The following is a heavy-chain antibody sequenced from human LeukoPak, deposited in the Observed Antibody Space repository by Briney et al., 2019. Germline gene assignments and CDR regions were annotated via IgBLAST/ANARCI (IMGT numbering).Heavy chain of an antibody. CDR1: GFTFSSYG. CDR2: IWYDGSNK. V-gene: IGHV3-33*01. D-gene: IGHD2-21*02. Sequence: GGSLRLSCAASGFTFSSYGMHWVRQAPGKGLEWVAVIWYDGSNKYYADSVKGRFTISRDNSKNTLYLQMNSLRAEDTAAYYCARDLAHIVVVTAIRGLDYWGQGTLVTVSS. CDR3: ARDLAHIVVVTAIRGLDY. J-gene: IGHJ4*02.